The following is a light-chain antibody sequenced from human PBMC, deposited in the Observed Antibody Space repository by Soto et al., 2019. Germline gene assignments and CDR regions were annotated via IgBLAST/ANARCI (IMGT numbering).Light chain of an antibody. CDR2: DGD. Sequence: QSVLTQPPSLSAAPGEKVTITCSGSSSNIAKNFVSWYQQFPGTAPKLLIYDGDRRPSGIPSRFSGSKSGTSTSLDITGLQTADEADYYCGTWDTSLSAWVFGGGTKLTVL. J-gene: IGLJ3*02. V-gene: IGLV1-51*01. CDR3: GTWDTSLSAWV. CDR1: SSNIAKNF.